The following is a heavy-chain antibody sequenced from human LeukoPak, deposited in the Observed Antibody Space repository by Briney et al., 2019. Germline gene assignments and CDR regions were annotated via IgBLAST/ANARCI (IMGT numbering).Heavy chain of an antibody. D-gene: IGHD6-13*01. J-gene: IGHJ3*02. CDR2: ISSSSSYI. Sequence: PGGSLRLSCAASGFTFSSYSMNWVRQAPGKGLEWVSSISSSSSYIYYADSVKGRFTISRDNAKNSLYLQMNSLRAEDTAVYYCARERRYSSSLIKLDAFDIWGQGTMVTVSS. V-gene: IGHV3-21*01. CDR3: ARERRYSSSLIKLDAFDI. CDR1: GFTFSSYS.